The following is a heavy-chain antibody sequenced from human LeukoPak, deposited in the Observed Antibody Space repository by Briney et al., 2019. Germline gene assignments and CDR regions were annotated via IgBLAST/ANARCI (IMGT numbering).Heavy chain of an antibody. J-gene: IGHJ4*02. CDR3: ATYPLIVAPRDILTGYNDY. Sequence: GGSLRLSCAASGFTFSSYWMSWVRQAPGKGLEWVANIKQDGSEKYYVDSVKGRFTISRDNAKNSLYLQMNSLRAEDTAVYYCATYPLIVAPRDILTGYNDYWGQGTLVTVSS. V-gene: IGHV3-7*01. D-gene: IGHD3-9*01. CDR1: GFTFSSYW. CDR2: IKQDGSEK.